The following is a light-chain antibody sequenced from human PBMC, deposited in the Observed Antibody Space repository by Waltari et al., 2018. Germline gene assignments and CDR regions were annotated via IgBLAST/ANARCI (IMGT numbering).Light chain of an antibody. CDR1: QSISSW. Sequence: DIQMTQSPYTLSASVGNRATLTCRASQSISSWLAWYQQKPGKAPKLLIYESSSLESGVPSRFSGSGSGTEFTLTISSLQPDDFATYYCQQYNSYSWTFGQGTKVEI. J-gene: IGKJ1*01. V-gene: IGKV1-5*03. CDR3: QQYNSYSWT. CDR2: ESS.